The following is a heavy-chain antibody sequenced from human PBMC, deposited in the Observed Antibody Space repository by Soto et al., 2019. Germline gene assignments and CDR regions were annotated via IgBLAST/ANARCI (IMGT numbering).Heavy chain of an antibody. CDR3: ARRDGYNFNWLDA. CDR2: MNPNSGNT. CDR1: GYTFATYD. V-gene: IGHV1-8*01. J-gene: IGHJ5*02. Sequence: QVQLVQSGAEVKTPGASVKVSCKASGYTFATYDINWVRQAPGQGLEWMGWMNPNSGNTGYAQKFXXRXSMTRDTALSVAHMELSSLRNEDTAVYYCARRDGYNFNWLDAWGQGTLVTVSA. D-gene: IGHD2-21*01.